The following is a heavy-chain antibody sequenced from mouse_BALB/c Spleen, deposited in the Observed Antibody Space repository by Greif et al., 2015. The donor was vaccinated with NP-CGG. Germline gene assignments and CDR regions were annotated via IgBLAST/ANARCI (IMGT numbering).Heavy chain of an antibody. V-gene: IGHV5-6-3*01. CDR1: GFTFSSYG. CDR2: INSNGGST. CDR3: TSIYVGISFDY. D-gene: IGHD2-1*01. Sequence: EVKVVESGGGLVQPGGSLKLSCAASGFTFSSYGMSWVRQTPDKRLELVATINSNGGSTYYPDSVKGRFTISRDNAKNARHIKMSRLKREDAAMYISTSIYVGISFDYGGQAPTLSLSS. J-gene: IGHJ2*01.